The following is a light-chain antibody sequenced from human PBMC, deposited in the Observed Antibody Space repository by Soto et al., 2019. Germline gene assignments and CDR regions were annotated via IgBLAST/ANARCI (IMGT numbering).Light chain of an antibody. CDR1: SRDVDAYNY. Sequence: QSALTQPASVSGSPGQSITISCTGTSRDVDAYNYVSWYQQYPGKAPKLMIYDVSNRPSGVSNRFSGSKSGNTASLTISGLQAEDEADYYCGSYTTSSNYVFGTGTKVTVL. V-gene: IGLV2-14*01. J-gene: IGLJ1*01. CDR2: DVS. CDR3: GSYTTSSNYV.